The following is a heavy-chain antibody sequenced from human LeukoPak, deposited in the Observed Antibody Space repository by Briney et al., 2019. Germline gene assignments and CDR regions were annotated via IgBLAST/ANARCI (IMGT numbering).Heavy chain of an antibody. CDR2: ISSSGSTK. V-gene: IGHV3-48*01. Sequence: GGSLRLSCGASGITFSSYSMNWVRQAPGKGLEWVSYISSSGSTKYYADSVKGRFTISRDNARNSLYLQMNSLRAEDTAVYFCARGGLSIMGYWGQGTLVTVSS. CDR1: GITFSSYS. D-gene: IGHD2/OR15-2a*01. J-gene: IGHJ4*02. CDR3: ARGGLSIMGY.